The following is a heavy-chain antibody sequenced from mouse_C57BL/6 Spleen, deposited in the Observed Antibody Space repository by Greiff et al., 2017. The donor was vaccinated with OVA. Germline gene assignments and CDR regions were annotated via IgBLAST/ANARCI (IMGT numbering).Heavy chain of an antibody. D-gene: IGHD2-1*01. CDR1: GYTFTSYW. J-gene: IGHJ3*01. Sequence: QVHVKQPGAELVMPGASVKLSCKASGYTFTSYWMHWVKQRPGQGLEWIGELDPSDSYTNYNQKFKGKSTLTVDKSSSTAYMQLSSLTSEDSAVYYCASFYGNYSAWFAYWGQGTLVTVSA. CDR2: LDPSDSYT. CDR3: ASFYGNYSAWFAY. V-gene: IGHV1-69*01.